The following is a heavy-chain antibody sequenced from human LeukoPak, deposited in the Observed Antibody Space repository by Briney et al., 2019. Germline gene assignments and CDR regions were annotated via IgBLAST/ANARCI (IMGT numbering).Heavy chain of an antibody. Sequence: GGSLRLSCAASGFTFSTHWMVWVRQAPGKGLEWVANVKQDGSEKYYVDSVKGRFTISRVNAKNSLYLQMNSLRAEDTAVYYCATGRAAHLFDFWGQGTLVTVSS. CDR3: ATGRAAHLFDF. CDR1: GFTFSTHW. V-gene: IGHV3-7*01. CDR2: VKQDGSEK. D-gene: IGHD6-6*01. J-gene: IGHJ4*02.